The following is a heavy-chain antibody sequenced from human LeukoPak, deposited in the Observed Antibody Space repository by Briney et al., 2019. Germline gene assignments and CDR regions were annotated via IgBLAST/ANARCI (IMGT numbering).Heavy chain of an antibody. D-gene: IGHD2/OR15-2a*01. Sequence: SETLSLTCAVSGDSLSRYYWTWIRQPPGKGLEWLGEISPSGSPKYNPSLKSRATISVDTSKNQFSLRLTSVTAADTALYYCASVRHDPLEYYYYIDVWGKGTTVTVPS. V-gene: IGHV4-34*01. CDR2: ISPSGSP. CDR1: GDSLSRYY. J-gene: IGHJ6*03. CDR3: ASVRHDPLEYYYYIDV.